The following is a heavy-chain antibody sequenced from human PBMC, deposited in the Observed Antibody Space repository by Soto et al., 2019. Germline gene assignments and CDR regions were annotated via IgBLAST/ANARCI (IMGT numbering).Heavy chain of an antibody. V-gene: IGHV3-53*01. J-gene: IGHJ6*02. CDR1: GFTVSSNY. Sequence: EVQLVESGGGLIQPGGSLRLSCAASGFTVSSNYMSWVRQAPGKGLEWVSVIYSGGSTYYADSVKGRFTISRDNSKNTLYLQMNSLRAEDTAVYYCARESYNWTPTGLGDYYYGMDVWGQGTTVTVSS. CDR3: ARESYNWTPTGLGDYYYGMDV. CDR2: IYSGGST. D-gene: IGHD1-20*01.